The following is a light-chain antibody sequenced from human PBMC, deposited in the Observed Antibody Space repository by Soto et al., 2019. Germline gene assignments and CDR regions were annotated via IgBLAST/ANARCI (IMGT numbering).Light chain of an antibody. CDR2: GAS. CDR3: QQYNNWPLT. J-gene: IGKJ4*01. V-gene: IGKV3-15*01. CDR1: QSVSSN. Sequence: EIVMTQSPATLSLSPGERATLSCRASQSVSSNLAWYQQKPGQAPRLLIYGASTRATGIPARFSVSGSGTEFTLTISRLQSEDFAVYYCQQYNNWPLTFGGGTKVDIK.